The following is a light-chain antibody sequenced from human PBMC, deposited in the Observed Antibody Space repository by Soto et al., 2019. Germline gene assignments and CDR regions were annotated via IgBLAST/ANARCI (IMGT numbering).Light chain of an antibody. J-gene: IGLJ1*01. CDR1: NIGIKR. CDR2: YDS. Sequence: SYELTQPPSVSVAPGKTARITCGGNNIGIKRVHWYQQKPGQAPVLVIYYDSDRPSGIPERFSGSNSGNTATLTISRVEAGDEADYYCQVWDSSSDHYVFGTGTKVTVL. V-gene: IGLV3-21*04. CDR3: QVWDSSSDHYV.